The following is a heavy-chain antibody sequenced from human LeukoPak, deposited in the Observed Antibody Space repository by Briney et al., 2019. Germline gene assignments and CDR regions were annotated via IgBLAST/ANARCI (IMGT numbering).Heavy chain of an antibody. CDR1: GYTLTELS. CDR3: ATGLDCSSTSCYFWDAFDI. CDR2: FDPEDGET. Sequence: ASVKVSCKVSGYTLTELSMHWVRQAPGKGLEWMGGFDPEDGETIYAQKFQGRVTMTEDTSTDTAYMELSSLRSEDTAVYYCATGLDCSSTSCYFWDAFDIWGQGTMVTVSS. V-gene: IGHV1-24*01. J-gene: IGHJ3*02. D-gene: IGHD2-2*01.